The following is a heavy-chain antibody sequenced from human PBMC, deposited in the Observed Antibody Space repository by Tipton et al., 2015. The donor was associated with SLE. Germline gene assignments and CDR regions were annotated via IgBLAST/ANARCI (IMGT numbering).Heavy chain of an antibody. CDR1: GYNITSYG. CDR3: ARDNLGSGDGAFDI. D-gene: IGHD7-27*01. J-gene: IGHJ3*02. V-gene: IGHV1-18*01. Sequence: QSGAEVKKPGTSEKVSCKASGYNITSYGISWGRQAPGQGLEWMGWISAYNGNTNYAQKLQGRVTMTTDTSTSTAYMELRSLRSDDTAVYYCARDNLGSGDGAFDIWGQGAMVTVSS. CDR2: ISAYNGNT.